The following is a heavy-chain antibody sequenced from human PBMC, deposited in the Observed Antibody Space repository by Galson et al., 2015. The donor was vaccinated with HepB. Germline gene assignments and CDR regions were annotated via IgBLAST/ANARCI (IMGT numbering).Heavy chain of an antibody. CDR2: IDPSDSYT. D-gene: IGHD3-10*01. J-gene: IGHJ6*02. V-gene: IGHV5-10-1*01. CDR1: GYSFTSYW. CDR3: ARDLITMVRGVMVYYYGMDV. Sequence: QSGAEVKKPGESLRISCKGSGYSFTSYWISWVRQMPGKGLEWMGRIDPSDSYTNYSPSFQGHVTISADKSISTAYLQWSSPKASDTAMYYCARDLITMVRGVMVYYYGMDVWGQGTTVTVS.